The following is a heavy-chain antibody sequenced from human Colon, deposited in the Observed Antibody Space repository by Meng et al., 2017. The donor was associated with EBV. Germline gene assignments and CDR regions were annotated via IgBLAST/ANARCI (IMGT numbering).Heavy chain of an antibody. Sequence: QVLLQLSGPGLVNTSKSLSLTCTGSGGYIHSGDYYWSWIRQPPGKVLEWIGYIYYTGSTYYNPSLKSRVTISLDTSKNQFSLRLSFVTAADTAVYYCARNYYFDYWGQATLVTVSS. J-gene: IGHJ4*02. CDR3: ARNYYFDY. V-gene: IGHV4-30-4*01. CDR2: IYYTGST. CDR1: GGYIHSGDYY.